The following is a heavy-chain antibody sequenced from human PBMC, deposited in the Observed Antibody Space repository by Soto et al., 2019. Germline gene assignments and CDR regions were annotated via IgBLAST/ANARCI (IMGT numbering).Heavy chain of an antibody. J-gene: IGHJ6*02. CDR1: GVSISGSRYY. CDR2: IYYSGST. V-gene: IGHV4-39*01. Sequence: ASETLSLTCTVSGVSISGSRYYWGWIRQPPGRGLEWIGNIYYSGSTSYTPALKSQVTLSVDTSKNQFSLNLNSVTAADTAVYYCARGGIPPSGYGIAYAMDVWGQGTTVTVSS. CDR3: ARGGIPPSGYGIAYAMDV. D-gene: IGHD1-26*01.